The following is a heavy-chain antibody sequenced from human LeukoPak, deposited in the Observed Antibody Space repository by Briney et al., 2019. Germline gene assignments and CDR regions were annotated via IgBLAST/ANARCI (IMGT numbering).Heavy chain of an antibody. V-gene: IGHV1-69*13. CDR1: GGTFSSYA. Sequence: ASVKVSCKASGGTFSSYAISWVRQAPGQGLEWMGGIIPIFGTANYAQKFQGRVMITADESTSTAYMELSSLRSEDTAVYYCARATNLRYFDWLLNNWFDPWGQGTLVTVSS. J-gene: IGHJ5*02. D-gene: IGHD3-9*01. CDR3: ARATNLRYFDWLLNNWFDP. CDR2: IIPIFGTA.